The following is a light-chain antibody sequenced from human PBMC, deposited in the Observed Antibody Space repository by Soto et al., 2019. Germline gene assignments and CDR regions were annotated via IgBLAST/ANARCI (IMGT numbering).Light chain of an antibody. V-gene: IGLV2-23*02. CDR3: CSSGGSPTYV. CDR1: SSNVGSYKL. CDR2: EVN. Sequence: SGLTQPASVSGSPGQSITISCTGTSSNVGSYKLVSWYQQHPGKAPKLMIFEVNKRPSGVSNRFSGSKSGNTASLTISGLKVEDEADYYCCSSGGSPTYVFGTGTKVTVX. J-gene: IGLJ1*01.